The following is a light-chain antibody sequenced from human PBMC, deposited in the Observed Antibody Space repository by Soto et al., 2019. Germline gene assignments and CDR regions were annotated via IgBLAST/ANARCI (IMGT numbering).Light chain of an antibody. CDR3: QQRSNWPPLT. CDR1: QSVSSY. CDR2: DAS. Sequence: EIVLTQSPATLSLSPGERATLSCRASQSVSSYLAWYQQKPGQAPRLLIYDASGRATGIPARFSGSGSGTDFTLTISSLEPEDFAVYYCQQRSNWPPLTFGGGTKVDIK. J-gene: IGKJ4*01. V-gene: IGKV3-11*01.